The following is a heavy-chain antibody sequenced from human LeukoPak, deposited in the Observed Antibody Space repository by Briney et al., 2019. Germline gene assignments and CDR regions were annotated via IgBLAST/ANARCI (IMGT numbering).Heavy chain of an antibody. J-gene: IGHJ4*02. CDR1: GYTFTGYY. V-gene: IGHV1-2*02. CDR3: ARDLFLYYYDSSGYYYDY. CDR2: INPNSGGT. D-gene: IGHD3-22*01. Sequence: ASVKVFCKASGYTFTGYYMHWVRQAPGQGLEWMGWINPNSGGTNYAQKFQGRVTMTRDTSISTAYMELSRLRSEDTAVYYCARDLFLYYYDSSGYYYDYWGQGTLVTVSS.